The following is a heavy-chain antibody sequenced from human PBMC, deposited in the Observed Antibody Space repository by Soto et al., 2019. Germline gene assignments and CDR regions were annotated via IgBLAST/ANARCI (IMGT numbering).Heavy chain of an antibody. CDR3: ARTHWPYYYDSSGYPGFDY. D-gene: IGHD3-22*01. CDR2: IWYDGSNK. J-gene: IGHJ4*02. Sequence: QVQLVESGGGVVQPGRSLRLSCAASGFTFSSYGMHWVRQAPGKGLEWVAVIWYDGSNKYYADSVKGRFTISRDNSKNTLYLQMTSLRAEDTAVYYCARTHWPYYYDSSGYPGFDYWGQGTLVTVSS. CDR1: GFTFSSYG. V-gene: IGHV3-33*01.